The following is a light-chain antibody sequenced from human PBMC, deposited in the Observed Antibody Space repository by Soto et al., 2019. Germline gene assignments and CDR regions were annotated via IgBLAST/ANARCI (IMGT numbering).Light chain of an antibody. CDR2: EVT. CDR3: SSYAGNNNLRV. CDR1: SSDVGGYNY. Sequence: ALTQPPSASGSPGQSVTISCTGTSSDVGGYNYVSWYQQHPGKAPKLIIYEVTKRPSGVPDRFSGSKSGNTASLTVSGLQAEDEADYYCSSYAGNNNLRVFGGGTKLTVL. J-gene: IGLJ3*02. V-gene: IGLV2-8*01.